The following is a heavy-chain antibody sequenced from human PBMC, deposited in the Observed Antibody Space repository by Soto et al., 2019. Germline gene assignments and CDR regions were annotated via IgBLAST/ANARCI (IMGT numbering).Heavy chain of an antibody. V-gene: IGHV1-18*01. Sequence: ASVKVSCKTSGDTFTNFGLSWVRQAPGQGLEWMGWIATYNSNKNFAQNFQGRLTLTTDTSTSTAYMELKSLGYDDTAVYYCARVVRGVVNWFDPWGQGTLVTVSS. D-gene: IGHD3-10*01. J-gene: IGHJ5*02. CDR1: GDTFTNFG. CDR3: ARVVRGVVNWFDP. CDR2: IATYNSNK.